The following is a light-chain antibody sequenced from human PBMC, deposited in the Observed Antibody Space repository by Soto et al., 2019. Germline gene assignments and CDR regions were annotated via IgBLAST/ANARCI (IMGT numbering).Light chain of an antibody. Sequence: QSALTQPASVSGSPGQSITISCTGTSSDVGGYNYVSWYQQHPAKAPKLMIYEVSNRPSGVSNRFSGSKSGNTASLTISGLQAEDEADYYCSSYISSSIDYVFGTGTKLTVL. J-gene: IGLJ1*01. CDR3: SSYISSSIDYV. V-gene: IGLV2-14*01. CDR1: SSDVGGYNY. CDR2: EVS.